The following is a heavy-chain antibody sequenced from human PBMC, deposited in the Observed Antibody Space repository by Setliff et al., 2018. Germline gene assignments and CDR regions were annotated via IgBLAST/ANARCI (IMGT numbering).Heavy chain of an antibody. J-gene: IGHJ3*01. V-gene: IGHV3-7*01. Sequence: GGSLRLSCAASGFTFSNVWMSWVRQAPGKGLEWVANIKEDGSEKYYVDSVKGRFTISRDNAKNSLDLQMNSLRGEDTAVYYCVRDRWKVIVNRGDDAFDLWGQGAMVTVSS. CDR2: IKEDGSEK. CDR1: GFTFSNVW. D-gene: IGHD3-22*01. CDR3: VRDRWKVIVNRGDDAFDL.